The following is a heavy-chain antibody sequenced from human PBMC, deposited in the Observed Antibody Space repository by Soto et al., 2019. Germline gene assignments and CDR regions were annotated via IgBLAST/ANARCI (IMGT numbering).Heavy chain of an antibody. CDR2: ISGSGGST. D-gene: IGHD6-19*01. CDR3: AKGPVVAVAPDY. V-gene: IGHV3-23*01. Sequence: PGGSLRLSCAASGFTFSSYAMSWVRQAPGKGLEWVSAISGSGGSTYYADSVKGRFTISRDNSKNTLYLQMNSPRAEDTAVYYCAKGPVVAVAPDYWGQGTLVTVSS. J-gene: IGHJ4*02. CDR1: GFTFSSYA.